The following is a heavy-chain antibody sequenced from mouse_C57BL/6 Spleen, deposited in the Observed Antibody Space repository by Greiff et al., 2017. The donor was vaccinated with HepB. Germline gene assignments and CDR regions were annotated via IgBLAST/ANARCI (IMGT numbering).Heavy chain of an antibody. J-gene: IGHJ1*03. D-gene: IGHD3-2*02. CDR1: GYTFTSYW. Sequence: QVQLQQPGAELVRPGTSVKLSCKASGYTFTSYWMHWVKQRPGQGLEWIGVIDPSDSYTNYNQKFKGKATLTVDTSSSTAYMQLSSLTSEDSAVYYCARSGYGNANFDVWGTGTTVTVSS. CDR3: ARSGYGNANFDV. CDR2: IDPSDSYT. V-gene: IGHV1-59*01.